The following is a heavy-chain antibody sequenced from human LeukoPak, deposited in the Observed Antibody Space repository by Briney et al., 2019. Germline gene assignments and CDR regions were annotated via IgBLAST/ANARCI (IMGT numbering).Heavy chain of an antibody. CDR3: ARDAGYCSSTSCYGVFDY. D-gene: IGHD2-2*01. Sequence: GGSLRLSCAASGFDLWRYAMSWVRQAPGKGLEWVSVIYSGGSTYYADSVKGRFTISRDNSKNTLYLQMNSLRAEDTAVYYCARDAGYCSSTSCYGVFDYWGQGTLVTVSS. J-gene: IGHJ4*02. CDR2: IYSGGST. V-gene: IGHV3-53*01. CDR1: GFDLWRYA.